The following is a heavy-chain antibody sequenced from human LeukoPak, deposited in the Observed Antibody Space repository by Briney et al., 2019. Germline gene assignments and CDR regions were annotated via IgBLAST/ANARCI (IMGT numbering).Heavy chain of an antibody. V-gene: IGHV1-18*01. CDR3: ARRTLDSSGYVLGHPTEPFYFDF. J-gene: IGHJ4*02. D-gene: IGHD3-22*01. Sequence: ASVKVSCKASGYTFTRYGINWVRQAPGQGLEWVGWISVYNDATSYAQKLQGRVSLTTDPSTNTAYMELNSLRSDDTAIYYCARRTLDSSGYVLGHPTEPFYFDFWGQGTLVTVSS. CDR1: GYTFTRYG. CDR2: ISVYNDAT.